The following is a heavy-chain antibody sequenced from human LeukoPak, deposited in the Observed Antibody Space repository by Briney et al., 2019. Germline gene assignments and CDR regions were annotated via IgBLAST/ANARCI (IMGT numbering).Heavy chain of an antibody. CDR2: IRSRSYGGTT. J-gene: IGHJ6*03. D-gene: IGHD1-1*01. CDR3: STVQPERSRSFYYYMDV. V-gene: IGHV3-49*05. CDR1: GFSFDDFA. Sequence: NPGGSLRLSCTTSGFSFDDFAMSWFRQAPGKGLEWITSIRSRSYGGTTDYAASVRGRFSISRDASKSIAYLQVNSLKPEDTAVYFCSTVQPERSRSFYYYMDVWGKGTTVTVSS.